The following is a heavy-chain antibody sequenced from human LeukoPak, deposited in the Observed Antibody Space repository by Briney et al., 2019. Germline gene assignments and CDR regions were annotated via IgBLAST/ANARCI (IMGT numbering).Heavy chain of an antibody. D-gene: IGHD5-12*01. J-gene: IGHJ4*02. CDR3: AKDRTYSAYAALDY. CDR2: ISWNSGSA. V-gene: IGHV3-9*01. Sequence: SRRLSCAASGFTFDDYSMHWVRQAPGKGLEWVSGISWNSGSAGYADSVKGRFTISRDSAKNSLYLQMNSLRTEDTALYYCAKDRTYSAYAALDYWGQGTLVTVSS. CDR1: GFTFDDYS.